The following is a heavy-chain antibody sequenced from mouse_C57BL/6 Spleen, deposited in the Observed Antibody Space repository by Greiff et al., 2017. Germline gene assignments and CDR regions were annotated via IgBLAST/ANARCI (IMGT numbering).Heavy chain of an antibody. CDR3: ASLGAY. Sequence: QVQLQQSGPGLVAPSQCLSITCTVSGFSLPSYGVAWVRQSPGKGLEWLGVIWGVGSTNYKLALKSRLSSSKDHSKSQVFLKMNSLQTDDTAMYYCASLGAYWGQGTLVTVSA. J-gene: IGHJ3*01. V-gene: IGHV2-6*01. CDR2: IWGVGST. CDR1: GFSLPSYG.